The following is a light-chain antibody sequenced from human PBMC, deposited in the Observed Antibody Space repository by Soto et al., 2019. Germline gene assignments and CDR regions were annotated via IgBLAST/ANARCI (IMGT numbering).Light chain of an antibody. Sequence: QSVLTQPPSASGTPGQRVTISCSGSSSNIGINTVNWYQQLPGTAPKLLIYSNNHRPSGVPDRFSGSKSGTSASLAISGLQSEDEADYYCAAWDDSLNGWVFGGGTKVTVL. J-gene: IGLJ3*02. CDR3: AAWDDSLNGWV. CDR1: SSNIGINT. CDR2: SNN. V-gene: IGLV1-44*01.